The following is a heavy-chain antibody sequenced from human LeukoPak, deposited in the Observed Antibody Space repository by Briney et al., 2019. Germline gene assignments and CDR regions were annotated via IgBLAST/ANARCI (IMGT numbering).Heavy chain of an antibody. D-gene: IGHD2-8*02. V-gene: IGHV3-23*01. J-gene: IGHJ4*02. CDR1: GFTFSTYT. CDR3: ATDTGAFHFAY. Sequence: GGSLRLSCGASGFTFSTYTMNWVRQAPGRGLEWVSTVNEGGENTHYADSVKGRFTISRDNAKNTLSLQMDSLRGEDSAMYYCATDTGAFHFAYWGQGTLVTVSS. CDR2: VNEGGENT.